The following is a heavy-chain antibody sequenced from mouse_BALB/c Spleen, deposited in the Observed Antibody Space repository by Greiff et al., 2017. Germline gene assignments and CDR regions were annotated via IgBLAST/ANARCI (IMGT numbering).Heavy chain of an antibody. CDR1: GYTFTSYY. CDR3: ARSGGYAWFAY. CDR2: IYPGNVNT. D-gene: IGHD2-2*01. J-gene: IGHJ3*01. V-gene: IGHV1S56*01. Sequence: QVQLQQSGPELVKPGASVRISCKASGYTFTSYYIHWVKQRPGQGLEWIGWIYPGNVNTKYNEKFKGKATLTADKSSSTAYMQLSSLTSEDSAVYFCARSGGYAWFAYWGQGTLVTVSA.